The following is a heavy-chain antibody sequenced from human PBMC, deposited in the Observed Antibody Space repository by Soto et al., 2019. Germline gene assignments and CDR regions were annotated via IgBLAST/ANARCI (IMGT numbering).Heavy chain of an antibody. CDR3: ARNGEYGDDYYVGMDV. J-gene: IGHJ6*01. D-gene: IGHD4-17*01. CDR1: GGTFRSYA. Sequence: QVQLVQSGAEVKKPGSSVKVSCKASGGTFRSYAISWVRQGPGQGLEWMGGIIPIFSTSNYAQKFQGRVTIHXXQXTXXGHMELSGMRSEDMSVYYCARNGEYGDDYYVGMDVWGQGTTVTVSS. V-gene: IGHV1-69*05. CDR2: IIPIFSTS.